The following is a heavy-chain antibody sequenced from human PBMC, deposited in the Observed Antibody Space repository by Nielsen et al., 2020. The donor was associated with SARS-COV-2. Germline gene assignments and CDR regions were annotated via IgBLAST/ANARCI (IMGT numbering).Heavy chain of an antibody. D-gene: IGHD4-17*01. Sequence: WLRQSPSRGLEWLGRTYYRSKWYNDYAVSVKSRITINPDTSKNQFSLHLNSVTPEDTAVYYYPRARRAYGDYYYYYYTDVWGKGTTVTVSS. CDR3: PRARRAYGDYYYYYYTDV. J-gene: IGHJ6*03. CDR2: TYYRSKWYN. V-gene: IGHV6-1*01.